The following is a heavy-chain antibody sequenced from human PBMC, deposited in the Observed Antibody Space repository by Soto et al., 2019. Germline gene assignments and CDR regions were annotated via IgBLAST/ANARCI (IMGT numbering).Heavy chain of an antibody. V-gene: IGHV4-31*03. Sequence: QVQLLESGPGLVKPSQTLSLTCTVSGGSISIGGYYWSWIRQHPGKGLEWIGYIYYSGVTYYSPPLKSRVTISIDTSKNQFSLKLSSVTAADTAVYYCAGGVLYWGQGTLVTVSS. J-gene: IGHJ4*02. CDR1: GGSISIGGYY. CDR3: AGGVLY. CDR2: IYYSGVT.